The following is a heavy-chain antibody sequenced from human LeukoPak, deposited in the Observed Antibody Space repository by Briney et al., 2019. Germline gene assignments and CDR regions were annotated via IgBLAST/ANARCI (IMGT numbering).Heavy chain of an antibody. J-gene: IGHJ3*02. Sequence: SETLSLTCTVSCGSMRSHYWSWIRQPPGKGLEWLAYIDYSGSTRYNPSLQSRVTISVDTSKNQFSLKLTSVTATDTAVYYCARLINNDNSGDADTFDMWGQGTVVTVFS. V-gene: IGHV4-59*11. CDR1: CGSMRSHY. D-gene: IGHD3-22*01. CDR3: ARLINNDNSGDADTFDM. CDR2: IDYSGST.